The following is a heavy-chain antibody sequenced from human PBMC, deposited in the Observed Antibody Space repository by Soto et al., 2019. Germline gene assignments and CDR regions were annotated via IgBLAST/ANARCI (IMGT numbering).Heavy chain of an antibody. D-gene: IGHD5-12*01. V-gene: IGHV1-69*13. Sequence: SVKVSCKASGGTFSSYAISWVRQAPGQGLEWMGGIIPIFGTANYAQKFQGRVTITADESTSTAYMELSSLRSEDTAVYYCARGRDGYNYYFDYWDQVTLVTVSS. CDR1: GGTFSSYA. CDR3: ARGRDGYNYYFDY. J-gene: IGHJ4*02. CDR2: IIPIFGTA.